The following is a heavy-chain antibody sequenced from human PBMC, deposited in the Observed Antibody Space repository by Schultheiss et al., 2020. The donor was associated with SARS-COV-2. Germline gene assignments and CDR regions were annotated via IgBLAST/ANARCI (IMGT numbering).Heavy chain of an antibody. CDR2: ISYDGSNK. CDR1: GFTFSSYA. V-gene: IGHV3-30-3*01. Sequence: GGSLRLSCAASGFTFSSYAMHWVRQAPGKGLEWVAVISYDGSNKYYADSVKGRFTISRDNAKNSLFLQMNSLRAEDTAVYYCARDYSNYVRGWFDPWGQGTLVTVSS. CDR3: ARDYSNYVRGWFDP. J-gene: IGHJ5*02. D-gene: IGHD4-11*01.